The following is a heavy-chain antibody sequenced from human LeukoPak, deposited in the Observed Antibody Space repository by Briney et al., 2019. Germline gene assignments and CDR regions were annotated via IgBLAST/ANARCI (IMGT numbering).Heavy chain of an antibody. CDR3: ARSTLLWLGNYWYFDL. V-gene: IGHV5-51*01. D-gene: IGHD3-10*01. J-gene: IGHJ2*01. CDR2: IYPGDSDT. Sequence: GESLKISCKGSGYSFTNYWIAWVRQMPGKGLEWMGIIYPGDSDTRYSPSFQGQVTISADKSISTAYLQWSSLKASDTAMYYCARSTLLWLGNYWYFDLWGRGTLVTVSS. CDR1: GYSFTNYW.